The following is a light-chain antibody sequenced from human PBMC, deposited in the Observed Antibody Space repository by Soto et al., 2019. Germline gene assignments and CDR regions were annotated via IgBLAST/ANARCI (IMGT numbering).Light chain of an antibody. CDR2: GAS. CDR3: QQYDSSPRT. CDR1: QSVNSDY. V-gene: IGKV3-20*01. J-gene: IGKJ1*01. Sequence: EIVLTQSPGTLSLSPGERATLSCRASQSVNSDYLAWYQQKPGQGPRVLMYGASNRATGIADRFSGRGSGTDFTLTISRPEPYDFAVYYCQQYDSSPRTFGQGTKVEIK.